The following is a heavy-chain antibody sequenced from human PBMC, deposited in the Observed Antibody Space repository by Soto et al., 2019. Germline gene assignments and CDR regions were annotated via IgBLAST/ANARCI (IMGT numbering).Heavy chain of an antibody. D-gene: IGHD2-2*01. CDR2: VSAGNGNT. V-gene: IGHV1-3*01. Sequence: ASVKVSCKASGYTFTSYAMHWVRQAPGQRLEWMGWVSAGNGNTKYSQKFQGRVTVTRDTSASTAYMELSSLTSEDTAVYYCARAGDDCSTTTCYVIDYWGQGTLVTVSS. J-gene: IGHJ4*02. CDR3: ARAGDDCSTTTCYVIDY. CDR1: GYTFTSYA.